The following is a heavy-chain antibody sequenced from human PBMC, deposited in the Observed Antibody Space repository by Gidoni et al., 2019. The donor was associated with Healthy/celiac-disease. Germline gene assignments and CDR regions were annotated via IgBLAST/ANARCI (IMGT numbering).Heavy chain of an antibody. CDR1: GLPFSDYY. D-gene: IGHD5-12*01. Sequence: VQLVESGGGWVKPGGSLRLSCAAAGLPFSDYYMSSTRQAPGKGLEWVSYISSSGSTIYYADSVKGRFTICRDNGKNALYLKMNSLRAADTAVYYCARAPRYSGYDYWGQGTLVTVSS. CDR3: ARAPRYSGYDY. CDR2: ISSSGSTI. J-gene: IGHJ4*02. V-gene: IGHV3-11*01.